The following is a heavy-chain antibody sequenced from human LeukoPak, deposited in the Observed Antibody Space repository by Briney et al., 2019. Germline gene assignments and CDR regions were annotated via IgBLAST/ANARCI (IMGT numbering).Heavy chain of an antibody. CDR3: ARGLQQPQRVGHGY. Sequence: SETLSLTCAVYGGSFSGYYWSWIRQPPGKGLEWIGEINHSGSTNYNPSLKSRVTISVDTSKNQFSLKLSSVTAADTAVYYCARGLQQPQRVGHGYWGQGTLVTVSS. CDR2: INHSGST. D-gene: IGHD6-13*01. V-gene: IGHV4-34*01. CDR1: GGSFSGYY. J-gene: IGHJ4*02.